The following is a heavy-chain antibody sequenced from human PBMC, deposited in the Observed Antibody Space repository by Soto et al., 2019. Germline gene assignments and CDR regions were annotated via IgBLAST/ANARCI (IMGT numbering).Heavy chain of an antibody. D-gene: IGHD6-19*01. Sequence: QVQLVQSGAEVKKPGSSVKVSCKASGGTFSSYAISWVRQAPGQGLEWMGGIIPIFGTANYAKKFQGRVTITADESTSTAYIELSSLSSEATAVYYCAPGYSCGWYNAMDFWGQGTTVTLSS. J-gene: IGHJ6*02. V-gene: IGHV1-69*12. CDR2: IIPIFGTA. CDR3: APGYSCGWYNAMDF. CDR1: GGTFSSYA.